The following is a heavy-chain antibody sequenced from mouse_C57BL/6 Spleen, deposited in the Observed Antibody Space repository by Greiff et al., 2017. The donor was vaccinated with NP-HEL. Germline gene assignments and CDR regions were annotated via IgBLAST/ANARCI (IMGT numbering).Heavy chain of an antibody. CDR2: INPSTGGT. Sequence: EVKLQESGPELVKPGASVKISCKASGYSFTGYYMNWGKQSPEKSLEWIGEINPSTGGTTYNQKFKAKATLTVDKSSSTAYMQLKSLTSEDSAVYYCARSVGPTVVYFDVWGTGTTVTVSS. CDR1: GYSFTGYY. V-gene: IGHV1-42*01. J-gene: IGHJ1*03. D-gene: IGHD1-1*01. CDR3: ARSVGPTVVYFDV.